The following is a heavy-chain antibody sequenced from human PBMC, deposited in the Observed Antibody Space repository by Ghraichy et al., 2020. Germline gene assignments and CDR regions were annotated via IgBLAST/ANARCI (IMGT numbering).Heavy chain of an antibody. CDR2: IYYSGST. V-gene: IGHV4-39*01. CDR3: ASSPDYSNPGLLDY. Sequence: SETLSLTCTVSGGSISSSSYYWGWIRQPPGKGLEWIGSIYYSGSTYYNPSLKSRVTISVDTSKNQFSLKLSSVTAADTAVYYCASSPDYSNPGLLDYWVQGTLVTVSS. D-gene: IGHD4-11*01. J-gene: IGHJ4*02. CDR1: GGSISSSSYY.